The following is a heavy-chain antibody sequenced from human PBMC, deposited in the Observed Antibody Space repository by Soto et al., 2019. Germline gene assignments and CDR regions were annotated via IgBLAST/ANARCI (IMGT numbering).Heavy chain of an antibody. CDR3: ARMLDTAHLHYYYYGMDV. Sequence: SETLSLTRTVSGGSISSSSYYWGWIRQPPGKGLEWIGSIYYSGSTYYNPSLKSRVTISVDTSKNQFSLKLSSVTAADTAVYYCARMLDTAHLHYYYYGMDVWGQGTTVTVSS. V-gene: IGHV4-39*01. J-gene: IGHJ6*02. CDR1: GGSISSSSYY. D-gene: IGHD1-1*01. CDR2: IYYSGST.